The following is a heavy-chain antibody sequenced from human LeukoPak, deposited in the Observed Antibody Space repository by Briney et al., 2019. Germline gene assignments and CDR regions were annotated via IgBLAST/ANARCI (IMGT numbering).Heavy chain of an antibody. Sequence: PGGSLRLSCAASRFTFSSFAMTWVRQAPGKGLAWVSSIRGSGDGTSYADSVNGRFTMSRDNSKNTLYLQMNSLRAEDTAIYYCGRDPNGDYVGAFDFWGQGTLVTVSS. CDR2: IRGSGDGT. CDR3: GRDPNGDYVGAFDF. D-gene: IGHD4-17*01. CDR1: RFTFSSFA. V-gene: IGHV3-23*01. J-gene: IGHJ3*01.